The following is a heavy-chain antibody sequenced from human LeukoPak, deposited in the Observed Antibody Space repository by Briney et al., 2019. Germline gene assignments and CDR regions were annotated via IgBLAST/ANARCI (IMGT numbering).Heavy chain of an antibody. CDR2: IYYSGST. Sequence: PSETLSLTCTVSGGSISSSSYYWGWIRQPPGKGLEWIGSIYYSGSTNYNPSLKSRVTISVDTSKNQFSLKLSSVTAADTAVYYCASTYYDFWSGYSGHFDYWGQGTLVTVSS. V-gene: IGHV4-39*07. D-gene: IGHD3-3*01. CDR1: GGSISSSSYY. CDR3: ASTYYDFWSGYSGHFDY. J-gene: IGHJ4*02.